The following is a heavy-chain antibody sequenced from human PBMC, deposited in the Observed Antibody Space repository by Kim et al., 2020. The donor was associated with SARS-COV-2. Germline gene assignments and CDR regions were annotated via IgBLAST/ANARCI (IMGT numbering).Heavy chain of an antibody. CDR2: INPNSGGT. V-gene: IGHV1-2*06. Sequence: ASVKVSCKASGYTFTGYYMHWVRQAPGQGLEWMGRINPNSGGTNYAQKFQGRVTMTRDTSISTAYMELSRLRSDDTAVYYCAREIVVVVAATRWRRFDPWGQGTLVTVSS. D-gene: IGHD2-15*01. J-gene: IGHJ5*02. CDR3: AREIVVVVAATRWRRFDP. CDR1: GYTFTGYY.